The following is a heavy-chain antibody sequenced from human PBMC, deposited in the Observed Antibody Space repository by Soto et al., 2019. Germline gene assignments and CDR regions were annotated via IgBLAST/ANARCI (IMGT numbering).Heavy chain of an antibody. J-gene: IGHJ4*02. CDR3: ARFVPCSDGTCAIDY. D-gene: IGHD2-15*01. V-gene: IGHV4-31*03. Sequence: TRSLTCTVSGGSISSGGYYWSWIRQHTGKGLEWIGYIYYSGSTYYNPSLKSRVTISVDTSKNQFSLKLSSVTAAYTAVYYCARFVPCSDGTCAIDYWGQGTLVT. CDR1: GGSISSGGYY. CDR2: IYYSGST.